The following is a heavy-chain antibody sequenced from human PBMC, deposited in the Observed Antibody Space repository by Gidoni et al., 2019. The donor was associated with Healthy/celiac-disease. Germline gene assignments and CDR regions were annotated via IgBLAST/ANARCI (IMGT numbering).Heavy chain of an antibody. Sequence: QVQLVQSGAEVKKPGASVKVSCKASGYTFTGYYMHWVRQAPGQGLEGMGWINPNSGGTNYAQKFQGWVTMTRDTSISTAYMELSRLRSDDTAVYYCARARVGATLYYFDYWGQGTLVTVSS. CDR1: GYTFTGYY. J-gene: IGHJ4*02. CDR3: ARARVGATLYYFDY. V-gene: IGHV1-2*04. CDR2: INPNSGGT. D-gene: IGHD1-26*01.